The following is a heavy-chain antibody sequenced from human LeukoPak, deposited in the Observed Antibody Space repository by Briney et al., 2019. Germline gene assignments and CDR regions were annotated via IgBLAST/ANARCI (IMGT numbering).Heavy chain of an antibody. V-gene: IGHV4-34*01. J-gene: IGHJ6*02. Sequence: NPSETLSLTCAVYGGSFSGYYWSWIRQPPGKGLEWIGEINHSGSTNYNPSLKSRVTISVDKSKNQFSLKLSSVTAADTAVYYCARGYYYDSSGYGMDVWGQGTTVTVSS. D-gene: IGHD3-22*01. CDR2: INHSGST. CDR3: ARGYYYDSSGYGMDV. CDR1: GGSFSGYY.